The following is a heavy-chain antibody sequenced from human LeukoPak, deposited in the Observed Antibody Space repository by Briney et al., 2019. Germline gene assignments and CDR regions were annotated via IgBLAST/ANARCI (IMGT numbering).Heavy chain of an antibody. J-gene: IGHJ4*02. CDR1: GYTFTSYG. CDR3: ARVSPDYVWGSYRYNYDY. Sequence: VASVKVSCKASGYTFTSYGISWVRQAHGQGLEWMGWISAYNGNTNYAQKLQGRVTMTTDTSTSTAYMELRSLRSDDTAVYYCARVSPDYVWGSYRYNYDYWGQGTLVTVSS. D-gene: IGHD3-16*02. V-gene: IGHV1-18*01. CDR2: ISAYNGNT.